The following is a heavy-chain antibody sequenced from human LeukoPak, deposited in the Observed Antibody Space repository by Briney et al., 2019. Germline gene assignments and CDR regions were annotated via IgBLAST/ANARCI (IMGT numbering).Heavy chain of an antibody. D-gene: IGHD6-13*01. V-gene: IGHV3-30*02. CDR1: GFTFSSYG. CDR2: IRYDGSNK. J-gene: IGHJ4*02. CDR3: ANRPRIAAAGTKELDDY. Sequence: GGSLRLSCAASGFTFSSYGMHWVRQAPGKGLEWVAFIRYDGSNKYYADSVKGRFTISRDNSKNTLYLQMNSLRAEDTAVYYCANRPRIAAAGTKELDDYWGRGTLVTVSS.